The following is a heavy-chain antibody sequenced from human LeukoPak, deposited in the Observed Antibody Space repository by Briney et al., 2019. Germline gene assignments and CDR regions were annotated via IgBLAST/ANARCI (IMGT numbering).Heavy chain of an antibody. D-gene: IGHD3-16*02. CDR2: IYSTGST. CDR1: GGSISSYY. Sequence: SETLSLTCTVSGGSISSYYWSWIRQPAGEGLEWIGHIYSTGSTNYNPSLKSRVTLSVDRSKNQFSLRLNSVTAADTAVYYCARGDLYDYVWGSYRFWGQGTLVTVSS. J-gene: IGHJ4*02. CDR3: ARGDLYDYVWGSYRF. V-gene: IGHV4-4*07.